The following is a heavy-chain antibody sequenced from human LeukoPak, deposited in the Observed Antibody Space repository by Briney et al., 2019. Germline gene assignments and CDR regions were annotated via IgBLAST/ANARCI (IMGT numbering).Heavy chain of an antibody. V-gene: IGHV3-23*01. J-gene: IGHJ4*02. CDR1: GFTFSSYA. D-gene: IGHD3-22*01. Sequence: GGSLRLSCAASGFTFSSYAMSWVRQAPGKGLEWVSAISGSGGSTYYADSVRGRFTISRDNSKNTLYLQMNSLRGEDTAVYYCAKASYDSSGYYYHYWGQGTLVTVSS. CDR2: ISGSGGST. CDR3: AKASYDSSGYYYHY.